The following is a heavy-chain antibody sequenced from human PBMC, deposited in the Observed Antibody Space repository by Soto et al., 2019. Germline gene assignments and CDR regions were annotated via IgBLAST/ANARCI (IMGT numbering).Heavy chain of an antibody. J-gene: IGHJ6*02. CDR2: INPKSGGT. CDR3: ARGDSTDCSNGVCSFFYNHDMDV. D-gene: IGHD2-8*01. CDR1: GHSFPDYH. Sequence: GASVKVSCKASGHSFPDYHIHWVRQAPGQGLEWLGRINPKSGGTSTAQKFQGWVTMTTDTSISTASMELTRLTSDDTAIYYCARGDSTDCSNGVCSFFYNHDMDVWGQGTTVTVSS. V-gene: IGHV1-2*04.